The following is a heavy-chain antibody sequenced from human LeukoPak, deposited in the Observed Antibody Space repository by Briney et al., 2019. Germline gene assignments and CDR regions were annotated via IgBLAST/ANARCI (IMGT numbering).Heavy chain of an antibody. D-gene: IGHD5-18*01. V-gene: IGHV3-7*01. J-gene: IGHJ4*02. CDR2: IKKDGSEK. Sequence: ETLSLTCTVSGGSISSYYWSWVRQAPGKGLEWVANIKKDGSEKYSVDSVKGRFTISRDNAKTSLYLQMNSLRAEDTAVYYCARHLSGITGYTYGRGIDYWGQGTLVTVSS. CDR1: GGSISSYY. CDR3: ARHLSGITGYTYGRGIDY.